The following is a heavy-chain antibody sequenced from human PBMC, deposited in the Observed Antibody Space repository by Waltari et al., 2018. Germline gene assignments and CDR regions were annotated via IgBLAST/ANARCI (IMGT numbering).Heavy chain of an antibody. CDR3: ARGLRTRDYFDY. CDR2: ISYDGSNK. Sequence: QVQLVESGGGVVQPGRSLRLSCAASGFTFSSYAMHWVRQAPGTGLEWVSVISYDGSNKYYADSGKGRFTISRDKSKNTLYLQMNSLRAEDTAVYYCARGLRTRDYFDYWGQGTLVTVSS. V-gene: IGHV3-30-3*01. D-gene: IGHD2-21*01. J-gene: IGHJ4*02. CDR1: GFTFSSYA.